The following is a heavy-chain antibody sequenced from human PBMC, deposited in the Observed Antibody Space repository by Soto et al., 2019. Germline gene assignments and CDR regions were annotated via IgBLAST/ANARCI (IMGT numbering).Heavy chain of an antibody. Sequence: QVQLVQSGAEVKKPGASVKVSCKASGYTFTSYAMHWVRQAPGQRLEWMGWINAGNGNTKYSQKFQGRVTITRDTSASTAYMELSSLRSEDTAVYYCARDGHDYGDEGSYWYFDLWGRGTLVTVSS. CDR1: GYTFTSYA. CDR3: ARDGHDYGDEGSYWYFDL. J-gene: IGHJ2*01. CDR2: INAGNGNT. V-gene: IGHV1-3*01. D-gene: IGHD4-17*01.